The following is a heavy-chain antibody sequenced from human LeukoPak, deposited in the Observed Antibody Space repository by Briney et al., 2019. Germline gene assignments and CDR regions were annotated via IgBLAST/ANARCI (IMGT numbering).Heavy chain of an antibody. CDR1: GFTFSSYA. D-gene: IGHD5-12*01. CDR2: ISGSGGST. V-gene: IGHV3-23*01. CDR3: AKVEGWPRFLNIDF. Sequence: GASLRLSCAASGFTFSSYAMSWVRQAPGKGLEWVSAISGSGGSTYYADSVKGRFTISRDNSKNTLYLQMNSLRAEDTAVYYCAKVEGWPRFLNIDFWGQGTLVTVSS. J-gene: IGHJ4*02.